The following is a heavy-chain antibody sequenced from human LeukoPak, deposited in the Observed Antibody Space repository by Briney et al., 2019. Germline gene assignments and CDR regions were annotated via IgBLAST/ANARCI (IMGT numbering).Heavy chain of an antibody. J-gene: IGHJ4*02. CDR1: GDSVSSSSYY. Sequence: NPSETLSLTCTVSGDSVSSSSYYWGWIRQPPGKGLEWIGYIYYSGSTNYNPSLKSRVTISVDTSKNQFSLKLSSVTAADTAVYYCARDSYSSGSYYFDYWGQGTLVTVSS. CDR3: ARDSYSSGSYYFDY. V-gene: IGHV4-61*01. CDR2: IYYSGST. D-gene: IGHD6-19*01.